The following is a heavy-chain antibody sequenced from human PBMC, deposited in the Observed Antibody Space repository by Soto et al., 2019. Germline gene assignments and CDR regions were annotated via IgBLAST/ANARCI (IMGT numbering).Heavy chain of an antibody. J-gene: IGHJ4*02. CDR3: VRYHDTSGRDD. V-gene: IGHV5-10-1*01. CDR1: GYSFINYL. D-gene: IGHD3-22*01. CDR2: IYPSDSET. Sequence: PXESLKIFWKGSGYSFINYLLNWVRQMPGKGLEWMGRIYPSDSETNYSPSFQGHVTFSADKSITTAYLQWSSLKASDTAMYYCVRYHDTSGRDDWGQGTLVTVSS.